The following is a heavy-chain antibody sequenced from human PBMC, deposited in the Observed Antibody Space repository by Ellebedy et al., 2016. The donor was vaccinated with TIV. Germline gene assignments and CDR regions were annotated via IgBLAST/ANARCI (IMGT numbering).Heavy chain of an antibody. D-gene: IGHD6-19*01. CDR1: GFTFSSYA. CDR2: IAHDGSVQ. V-gene: IGHV3-30*18. Sequence: GESLKISCAASGFTFSSYAMCWVRQAPGKGLEWVAVIAHDGSVQHYADFARGRFIVSRDNFKNTLHLQMDNLKVEDTAIYYGSKEISPRSSNGWPFDQWGQGTLVTVSS. J-gene: IGHJ4*02. CDR3: SKEISPRSSNGWPFDQ.